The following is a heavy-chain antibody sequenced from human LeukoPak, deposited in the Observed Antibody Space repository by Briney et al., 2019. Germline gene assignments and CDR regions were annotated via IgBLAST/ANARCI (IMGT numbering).Heavy chain of an antibody. Sequence: GGSLRLSCAASGFTFSSYGMSWVRQAPGKGLEWVSVIGVSDDTSYADSVKGRFTISRDNSKNTLYLQVNSLRVEDTAVYYCAKSTVCFDYWGQGTLVTVSS. D-gene: IGHD4-4*01. J-gene: IGHJ4*02. V-gene: IGHV3-23*01. CDR2: IGVSDDT. CDR1: GFTFSSYG. CDR3: AKSTVCFDY.